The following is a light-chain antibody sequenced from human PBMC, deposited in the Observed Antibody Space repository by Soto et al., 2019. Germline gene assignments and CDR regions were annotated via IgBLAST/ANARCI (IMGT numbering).Light chain of an antibody. CDR1: QSVSSK. V-gene: IGKV3-15*01. CDR2: GAS. CDR3: QQYNDWPPQLT. J-gene: IGKJ4*01. Sequence: EIVMTQSPDTLSVSVGERATLSCRASQSVSSKLAWYQQKPGQAPRLLIYGASTRATGIPARFSGSGSGTEFTLTISSLQSEDFAVYYCQQYNDWPPQLTFGGGTKVEIK.